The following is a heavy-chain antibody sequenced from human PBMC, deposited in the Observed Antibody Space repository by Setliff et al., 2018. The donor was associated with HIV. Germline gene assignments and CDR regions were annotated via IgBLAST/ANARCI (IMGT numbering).Heavy chain of an antibody. CDR2: INGHGGNT. CDR3: ASLAIQYYNFSSGYLGDYYNMDV. Sequence: PGGSLRLSCAASGFTLRNSAMSWVRQAPGKGLEWVSAINGHGGNTGYADSVKGRFTISRDNAKNFLYLQMNSLRAEDTALYYCASLAIQYYNFSSGYLGDYYNMDVWGKGTTVTVSS. J-gene: IGHJ6*03. V-gene: IGHV3-20*04. CDR1: GFTLRNSA. D-gene: IGHD3-3*01.